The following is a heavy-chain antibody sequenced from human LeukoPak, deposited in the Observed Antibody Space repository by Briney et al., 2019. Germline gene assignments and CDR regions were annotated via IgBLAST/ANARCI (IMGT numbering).Heavy chain of an antibody. V-gene: IGHV3-30*15. CDR1: GFTFRSYA. D-gene: IGHD6-19*01. J-gene: IGHJ4*02. CDR2: ISDDGSRQ. CDR3: VREQPGDGWSGFDY. Sequence: PGGSLRLSCAASGFTFRSYAMHWVRQAPGKGLEWVAVISDDGSRQHYADFLEGRFTISRDNSKNTVSLQMSSLTSEDTAVYFCVREQPGDGWSGFDYWGQGTLVNVSS.